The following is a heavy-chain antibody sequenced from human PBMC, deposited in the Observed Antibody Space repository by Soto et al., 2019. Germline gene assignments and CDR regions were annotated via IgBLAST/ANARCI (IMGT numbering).Heavy chain of an antibody. CDR2: IYYSGST. D-gene: IGHD3-22*01. CDR1: GGSISSGGYY. Sequence: SETLFLTCTVSGGSISSGGYYWSWIRQHPGKGLEWIGYIYYSGSTYYNPSLKSRVTISVDTSKNQFSLKLSSVTAADTAVYYCARSPPSDYYGSSGYREYFQHWGQGTLVTVSS. CDR3: ARSPPSDYYGSSGYREYFQH. V-gene: IGHV4-31*03. J-gene: IGHJ1*01.